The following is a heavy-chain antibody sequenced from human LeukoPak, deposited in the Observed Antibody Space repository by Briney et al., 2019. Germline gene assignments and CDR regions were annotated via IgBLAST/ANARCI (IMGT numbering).Heavy chain of an antibody. D-gene: IGHD2/OR15-2a*01. CDR2: IHAGGSDP. Sequence: GGSLRLSCAASGFIFSSSPMGWVRQAPGKGLEWVSSIHAGGSDPFYGDSVQGRFTISRDNSKNTLSLQLNRLRFEDTAVYFCAKGGHHFNPFFSCGQGTLVSVSS. V-gene: IGHV3-23*01. CDR1: GFIFSSSP. J-gene: IGHJ5*02. CDR3: AKGGHHFNPFFS.